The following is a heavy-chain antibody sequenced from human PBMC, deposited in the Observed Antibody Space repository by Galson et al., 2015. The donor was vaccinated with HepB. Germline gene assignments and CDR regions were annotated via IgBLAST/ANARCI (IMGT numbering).Heavy chain of an antibody. CDR1: GFTFSSYA. V-gene: IGHV3-30-3*01. D-gene: IGHD3-10*01. CDR3: ARVRGSWYGSPLDY. J-gene: IGHJ4*02. CDR2: ISYDGSNK. Sequence: SLRLSCAASGFTFSSYAMHWVRQAPGKGLEWVAVISYDGSNKYYADSVKGQFTISRDNSKNTLYLQMNSLRAEDTAVYYCARVRGSWYGSPLDYWGQGTLVTVSS.